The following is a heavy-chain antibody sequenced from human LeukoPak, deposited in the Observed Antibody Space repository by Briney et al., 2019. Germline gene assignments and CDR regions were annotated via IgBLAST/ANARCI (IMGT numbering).Heavy chain of an antibody. V-gene: IGHV3-23*01. Sequence: GGSLRLSCAASGFTFSSYAMSWVRQAPGKGLEWVSAVTGSGASTYYADSVKGRFTISRDNSKNTLYLQMNSLRAEDTAVYYCAKDSPSCTGGTCYADFWGQGTLVTVSS. D-gene: IGHD2-15*01. CDR2: VTGSGAST. CDR1: GFTFSSYA. J-gene: IGHJ4*02. CDR3: AKDSPSCTGGTCYADF.